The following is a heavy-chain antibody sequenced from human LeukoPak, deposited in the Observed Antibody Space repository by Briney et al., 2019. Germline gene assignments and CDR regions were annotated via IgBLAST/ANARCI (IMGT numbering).Heavy chain of an antibody. V-gene: IGHV6-1*01. CDR3: VRGQYSAFDI. CDR2: TYRGSS. Sequence: SQTLSLTCAVSGDSVSGNIVAWNWIRQSPSRGLEWLGRTYRGSSYYAPSMKSRISISPDTSKNQFSLHLNSVAPEDTAVYFCVRGQYSAFDIWGQGTLVIVSS. J-gene: IGHJ3*02. CDR1: GDSVSGNIVA. D-gene: IGHD2-21*01.